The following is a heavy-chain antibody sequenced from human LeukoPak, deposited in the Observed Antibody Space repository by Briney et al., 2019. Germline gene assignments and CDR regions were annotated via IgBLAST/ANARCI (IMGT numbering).Heavy chain of an antibody. CDR2: INSDGINT. J-gene: IGHJ6*03. CDR1: GFTFSNYW. D-gene: IGHD4-17*01. V-gene: IGHV3-74*01. Sequence: GGSLRLSCAASGFTFSNYWMHWVRQAPRNGLVWVSRINSDGINTSYADSVKGRFTISRDNSKNTLYLQMNSLRAEDTAVYYCAKAVTVTSPKATYYHYMDVWGKGTTVTISS. CDR3: AKAVTVTSPKATYYHYMDV.